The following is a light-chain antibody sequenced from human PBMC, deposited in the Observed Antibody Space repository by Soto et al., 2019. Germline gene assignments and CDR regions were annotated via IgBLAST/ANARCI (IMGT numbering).Light chain of an antibody. CDR3: QVWDTTSDHPL. CDR1: NSGSKS. CDR2: YDS. Sequence: SYELTQPPSVSVAPGKTARITCGGNNSGSKSVHWYQQKPGQAPVVVIYYDSDRPSGIPERFSGSNSGNTATLTISRVEAGDEADYYCQVWDTTSDHPLFGGGTKLTVL. J-gene: IGLJ2*01. V-gene: IGLV3-21*04.